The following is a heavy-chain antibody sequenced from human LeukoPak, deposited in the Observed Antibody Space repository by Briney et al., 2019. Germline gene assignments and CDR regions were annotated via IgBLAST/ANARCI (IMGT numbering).Heavy chain of an antibody. CDR2: INPNSGGT. J-gene: IGHJ5*02. Sequence: VASVEVSCKASGYTFTGYYMHWVRQAPGQGLEWMGWINPNSGGTNYAQKFQGRVTMTRDTSISTAHMELSRLRSDDTAVYYCAREFNDNWFDPWGQGTLVTVSS. CDR1: GYTFTGYY. D-gene: IGHD2-8*01. CDR3: AREFNDNWFDP. V-gene: IGHV1-2*02.